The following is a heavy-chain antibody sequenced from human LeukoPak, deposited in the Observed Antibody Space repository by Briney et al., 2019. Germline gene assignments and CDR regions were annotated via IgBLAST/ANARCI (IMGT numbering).Heavy chain of an antibody. CDR1: GFTFSSYG. CDR3: AKNIIDGWDIVAPARSNGMDV. J-gene: IGHJ6*02. D-gene: IGHD5-12*01. CDR2: ISYDGSNK. V-gene: IGHV3-30*18. Sequence: GGSLRLSCAASGFTFSSYGMHWVRQAPGKGLEWVAVISYDGSNKYYADSVKGRFTISRDNSKNTLYLQMNSLRAEDTAVYYCAKNIIDGWDIVAPARSNGMDVWGQGTTVTVSS.